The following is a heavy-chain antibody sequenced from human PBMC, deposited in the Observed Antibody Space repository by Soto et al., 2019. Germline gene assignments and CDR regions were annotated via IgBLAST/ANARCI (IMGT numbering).Heavy chain of an antibody. CDR2: ISPNSGDT. CDR1: GYTFTDYY. Sequence: ASVKVSCKASGYTFTDYYMHWVRQAPGQGLEWMGSISPNSGDTNYAQKFQGRVTVTRDTSTSTAYMELSRPRSDDTAVYYCARKMPGFAFDIWG. V-gene: IGHV1-2*02. CDR3: ARKMPGFAFDI. D-gene: IGHD2-2*01. J-gene: IGHJ3*02.